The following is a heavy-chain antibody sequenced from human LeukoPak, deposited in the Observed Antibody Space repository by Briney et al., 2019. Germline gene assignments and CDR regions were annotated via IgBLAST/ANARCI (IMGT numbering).Heavy chain of an antibody. J-gene: IGHJ3*02. D-gene: IGHD6-25*01. CDR3: ARDRSGIYEAFDI. Sequence: PGGSLRLSCAAAGFTFSNYGIHWVRHAPGKGLEWVAVISKDGSNKDYADSVKGRFIISRDNSKNTLYLQMNSLRAEDTAVYYCARDRSGIYEAFDIWGEGTMVTVSS. V-gene: IGHV3-30*03. CDR2: ISKDGSNK. CDR1: GFTFSNYG.